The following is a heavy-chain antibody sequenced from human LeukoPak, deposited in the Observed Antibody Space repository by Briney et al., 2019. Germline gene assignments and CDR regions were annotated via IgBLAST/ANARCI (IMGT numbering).Heavy chain of an antibody. CDR3: ARGLIAVAGPYYFDY. D-gene: IGHD6-19*01. J-gene: IGHJ4*02. V-gene: IGHV4-34*01. CDR1: GGSFSGYY. CDR2: INHSGST. Sequence: SETLSLTCAVYGGSFSGYYWSWIRQPPGKGLEWIGEINHSGSTNYNPSLKGRVTISVDTSKNQFSLKLSSVTAADTAVYYCARGLIAVAGPYYFDYWGQGTLVTVSS.